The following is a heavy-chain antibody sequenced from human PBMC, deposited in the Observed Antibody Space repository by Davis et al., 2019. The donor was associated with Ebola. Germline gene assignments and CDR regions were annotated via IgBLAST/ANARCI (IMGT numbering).Heavy chain of an antibody. D-gene: IGHD6-19*01. V-gene: IGHV3-23*01. CDR3: AKDLRASGWEGVFDH. J-gene: IGHJ4*02. Sequence: GGSLRLSCSASGFTFNDYAMNWVRQTPGKGLEWVSSLSASGATTHYADSVRGRFTISRDNYKNTLYLQMNRLRVEDAALYYCAKDLRASGWEGVFDHWGQGALVTVSS. CDR1: GFTFNDYA. CDR2: LSASGATT.